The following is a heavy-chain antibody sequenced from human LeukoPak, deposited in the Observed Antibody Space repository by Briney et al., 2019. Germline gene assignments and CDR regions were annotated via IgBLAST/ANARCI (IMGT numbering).Heavy chain of an antibody. J-gene: IGHJ4*02. CDR3: ARSSSLPHDY. CDR2: INHSGST. CDR1: GGSFSGYY. Sequence: SETLSLTCAVYGGSFSGYYWSWIRQPPGKGLEWIGEINHSGSTNYNPSLKSRVTMSVDTSKNQFSLKLSSVTAADTAVYYCARSSSLPHDYWGQGTLVTVSS. V-gene: IGHV4-34*01.